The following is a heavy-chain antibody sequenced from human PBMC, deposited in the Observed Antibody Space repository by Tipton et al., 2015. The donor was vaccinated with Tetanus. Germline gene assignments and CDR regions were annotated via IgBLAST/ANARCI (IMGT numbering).Heavy chain of an antibody. CDR3: ARGSAGSPMDV. J-gene: IGHJ6*02. Sequence: SLRLSCAASGFTLSTYDIHWVRQPPGKGLEWVSGIGTAGDTHYPGSVKGRFTISRENVKNSLSLQLNNLRVGDTAVYYCARGSAGSPMDVWGQGTTVTVSS. CDR1: GFTLSTYD. V-gene: IGHV3-13*01. CDR2: IGTAGDT.